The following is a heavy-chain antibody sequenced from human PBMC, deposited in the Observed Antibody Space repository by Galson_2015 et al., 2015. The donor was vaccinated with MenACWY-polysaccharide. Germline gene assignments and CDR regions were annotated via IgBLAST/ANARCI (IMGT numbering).Heavy chain of an antibody. CDR1: GGSVSTGIYY. V-gene: IGHV4-61*01. Sequence: SETLSLTCTVSGGSVSTGIYYWTWIRQPPGRGLEWMGYIYYSGSTNYNPSLKSRVTMSVDTSKNQFSLKLSSVTAADTAVYYCASNIVVVPTTMNAFDIWGQGTMVTVSS. CDR2: IYYSGST. J-gene: IGHJ3*02. D-gene: IGHD2-2*01. CDR3: ASNIVVVPTTMNAFDI.